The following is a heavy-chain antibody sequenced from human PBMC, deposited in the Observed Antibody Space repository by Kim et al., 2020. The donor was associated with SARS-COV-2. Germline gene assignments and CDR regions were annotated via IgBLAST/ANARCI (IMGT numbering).Heavy chain of an antibody. Sequence: RVTISRDNSKNTLYLQMNSLRAEDTAVYYCASLYSSSSGINYYYYYGMDVWGQGTTVTVSS. CDR3: ASLYSSSSGINYYYYYGMDV. J-gene: IGHJ6*02. V-gene: IGHV3-30*01. D-gene: IGHD6-6*01.